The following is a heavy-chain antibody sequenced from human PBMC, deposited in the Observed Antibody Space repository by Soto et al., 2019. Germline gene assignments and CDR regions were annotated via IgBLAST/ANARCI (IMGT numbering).Heavy chain of an antibody. J-gene: IGHJ1*01. V-gene: IGHV3-30*18. CDR2: ISSDGGAK. CDR1: GFTFNRHG. Sequence: GGSLRLSCIGSGFTFNRHGIHWVRQAPGKGLGWMAVISSDGGAKYYADSVKGRFTVSRDKSKNTVYLEMNSLRPDDTAVYYCAKDLNRIVFLADARLDDWGQFTLVTVSS. CDR3: AKDLNRIVFLADARLDD. D-gene: IGHD3-16*01.